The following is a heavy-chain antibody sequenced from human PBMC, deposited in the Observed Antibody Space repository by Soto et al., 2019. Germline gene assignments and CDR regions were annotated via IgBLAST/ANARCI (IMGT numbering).Heavy chain of an antibody. D-gene: IGHD6-13*01. Sequence: QVQLVQSGAEVKKPGCSVKLSCKTSGGTFRNYAINWVRQAPGQGLEWMGGSIPVFGTANYAQTFQGRFTIIADESTITAYTELSSLRSEDTAVYYCAIPLPKQQLVRGAFDHWGQGTLVTVAS. CDR1: GGTFRNYA. CDR2: SIPVFGTA. J-gene: IGHJ4*02. V-gene: IGHV1-69*01. CDR3: AIPLPKQQLVRGAFDH.